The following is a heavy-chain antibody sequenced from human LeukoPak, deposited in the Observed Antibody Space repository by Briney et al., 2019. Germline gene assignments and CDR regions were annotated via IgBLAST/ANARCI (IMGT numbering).Heavy chain of an antibody. CDR1: GGSISSYY. CDR3: ARGLSSLGIAVAGPFDY. J-gene: IGHJ4*02. Sequence: SETLSLTCTVSGGSISSYYWSWIRQPPGKGLEWIGYIYYSGSTNYNPSLKSRVTISVDTSKNQFSLKLSSVTAADTAVYYCARGLSSLGIAVAGPFDYWGQGTLVTVSS. D-gene: IGHD6-19*01. V-gene: IGHV4-59*12. CDR2: IYYSGST.